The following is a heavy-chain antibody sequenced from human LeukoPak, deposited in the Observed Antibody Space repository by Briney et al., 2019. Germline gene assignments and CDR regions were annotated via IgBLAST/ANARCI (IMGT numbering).Heavy chain of an antibody. CDR3: ARVLVPAAHDSNWFDP. CDR1: GGSISSVSYY. D-gene: IGHD2-2*01. V-gene: IGHV4-61*02. CDR2: IYTDGST. Sequence: PSETLSLTCTVSGGSISSVSYYWSWIREPAGKGLEWIGRIYTDGSTEYNPSLKSRVTVSVDTSKNQFSLKLSSVTAADTAVYYCARVLVPAAHDSNWFDPWGQGTLVTVSS. J-gene: IGHJ5*02.